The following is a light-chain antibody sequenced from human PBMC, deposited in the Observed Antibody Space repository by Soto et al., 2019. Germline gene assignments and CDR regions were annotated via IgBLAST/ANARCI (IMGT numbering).Light chain of an antibody. Sequence: QSVLTQPASVSGSPGQSITISCTGTSSDVGYYNLVSWYQQHPGKVPKIVIFEDTRRPSGVSLRFSGSKSGNTASLTISGLQAEDEADYYCCSYAGSSTYVFGTGTKLTVL. CDR1: SSDVGYYNL. V-gene: IGLV2-23*01. CDR2: EDT. CDR3: CSYAGSSTYV. J-gene: IGLJ1*01.